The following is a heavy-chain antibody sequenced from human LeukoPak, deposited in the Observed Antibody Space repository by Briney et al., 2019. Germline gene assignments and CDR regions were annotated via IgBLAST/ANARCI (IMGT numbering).Heavy chain of an antibody. Sequence: SGPTLVNPTQTLTLTCTFSGFSLSTSGVGVGWIRQPPGKALEWLALIYWDDDKRYSPSLKSRLTITKDASKNQVVLTMTNMDPVDTATHYCSRTTMRFKWFDPWGQGTLVTVSS. CDR3: SRTTMRFKWFDP. CDR2: IYWDDDK. CDR1: GFSLSTSGVG. J-gene: IGHJ5*02. D-gene: IGHD3-22*01. V-gene: IGHV2-5*02.